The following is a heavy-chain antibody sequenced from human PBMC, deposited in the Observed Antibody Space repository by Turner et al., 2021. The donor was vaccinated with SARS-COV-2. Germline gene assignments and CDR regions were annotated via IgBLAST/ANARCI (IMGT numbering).Heavy chain of an antibody. V-gene: IGHV1-24*01. Sequence: VQLVQSVAEVRKPGASVQVSFKVSGYTLTELSMHWVRQAPGKGLEWMGGFDPEDGETIYAQKCQGRVTMTEDTSTDTAYMELSSLRSEDTAVYYCATTLVTLIGDWYFDLWGRGTLVTVSS. D-gene: IGHD3-22*01. J-gene: IGHJ2*01. CDR1: GYTLTELS. CDR3: ATTLVTLIGDWYFDL. CDR2: FDPEDGET.